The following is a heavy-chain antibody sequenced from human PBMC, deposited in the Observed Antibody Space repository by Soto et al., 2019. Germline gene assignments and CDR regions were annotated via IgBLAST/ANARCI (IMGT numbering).Heavy chain of an antibody. J-gene: IGHJ6*02. D-gene: IGHD5-12*01. CDR2: IIPIFGTA. CDR3: ARGVWEYSGYGGYSLYGMDV. Sequence: QVQLVQSGAEVKKPGSSVKVSCKAYGGTFSSYAIRWVRQAPGQGREWMGGIIPIFGTANYAQKFQGRVKITADETTSTAYRELSSLRAEDTAVYYCARGVWEYSGYGGYSLYGMDVWGQGTTVTVSS. V-gene: IGHV1-69*01. CDR1: GGTFSSYA.